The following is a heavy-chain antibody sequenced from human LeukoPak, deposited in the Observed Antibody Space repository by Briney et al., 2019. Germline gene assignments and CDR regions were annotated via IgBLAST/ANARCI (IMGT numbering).Heavy chain of an antibody. Sequence: GGSLRLSCAASGFTVSSNYMTWVRQAPGKGLEWVAFIRYDGSNKYYADSVKGRFTISRDNSKNTLYLQMNSLRAEDTAVYYCAKDSPPIFGVVYYFDYWGQGTLVTVSS. V-gene: IGHV3-30*02. CDR2: IRYDGSNK. J-gene: IGHJ4*02. CDR3: AKDSPPIFGVVYYFDY. CDR1: GFTVSSNY. D-gene: IGHD3-3*01.